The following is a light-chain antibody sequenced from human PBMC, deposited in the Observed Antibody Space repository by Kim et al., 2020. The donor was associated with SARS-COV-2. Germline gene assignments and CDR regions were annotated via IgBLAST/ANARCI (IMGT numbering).Light chain of an antibody. CDR3: QQYRT. J-gene: IGKJ1*01. CDR1: QSISSW. V-gene: IGKV1-5*01. CDR2: DAS. Sequence: HSPSTLSASVGDRVTITCRASQSISSWLAWYQQKPGKAPKLLIYDASSLESAVPSRFSGSGSGTEFTLTISSLQPDDFATYYCQQYRTFGQGTKVDIK.